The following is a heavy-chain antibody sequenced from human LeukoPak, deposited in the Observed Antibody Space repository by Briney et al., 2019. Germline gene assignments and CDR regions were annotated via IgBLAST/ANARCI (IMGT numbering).Heavy chain of an antibody. J-gene: IGHJ5*02. V-gene: IGHV3-23*01. CDR3: AKDLWGPKPVAGTLKWFDP. CDR2: ISGSGGST. Sequence: GGSLRLSCTASGFTFSSYAMSWVRQAPGKGLEWVSAISGSGGSTYYADSVKGRFTISRDNSKNTLYLQMNSLRAEDTAVYYCAKDLWGPKPVAGTLKWFDPWGQGTLVTVSS. CDR1: GFTFSSYA. D-gene: IGHD6-19*01.